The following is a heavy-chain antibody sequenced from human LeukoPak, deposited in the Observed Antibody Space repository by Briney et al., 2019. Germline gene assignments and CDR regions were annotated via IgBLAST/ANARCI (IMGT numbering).Heavy chain of an antibody. J-gene: IGHJ3*02. CDR3: TTASGDSSGYYYISDAFDI. D-gene: IGHD3-22*01. CDR2: IKSKTDGGTT. CDR1: GFTFSNAW. Sequence: PGRSLRLSCAASGFTFSNAWMSWVRQAPGKGLEWVGRIKSKTDGGTTDYAAPVKGRFTISRDDSKNTLYLQMNSLKTEDTAVYYCTTASGDSSGYYYISDAFDIWGQGTMVTVSS. V-gene: IGHV3-15*01.